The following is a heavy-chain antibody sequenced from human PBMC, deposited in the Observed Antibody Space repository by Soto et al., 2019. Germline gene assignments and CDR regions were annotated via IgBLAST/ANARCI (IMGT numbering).Heavy chain of an antibody. J-gene: IGHJ3*02. CDR1: GFNVSSNY. CDR2: SYSGGST. D-gene: IGHD2-15*01. CDR3: ARVGSPRGDAFDI. V-gene: IGHV3-53*01. Sequence: EVQLVESGGGLIQPGGSLRLSCAASGFNVSSNYMSWVRQAPGKGLEWVSVSYSGGSTYYADSVKRRFTISRDNSKDTVYLQMNSLRAEDTALYDCARVGSPRGDAFDIWGQGTMDTVSS.